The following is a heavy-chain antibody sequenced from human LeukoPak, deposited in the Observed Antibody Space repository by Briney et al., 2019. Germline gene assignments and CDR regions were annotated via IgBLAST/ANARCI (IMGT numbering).Heavy chain of an antibody. D-gene: IGHD3-10*01. CDR3: ATGAASDAFDI. V-gene: IGHV4-30-4*01. J-gene: IGHJ3*02. CDR2: IYYSGST. CDR1: GGSISSGDYY. Sequence: QASETLSLTCTVSGGSISSGDYYWSWIRQPPGKGLEWIGYIYYSGSTYYNPSLKGRVTISVDTSKNQFSLKLSSVTAADTAVYYCATGAASDAFDIWGQGTMVTVSS.